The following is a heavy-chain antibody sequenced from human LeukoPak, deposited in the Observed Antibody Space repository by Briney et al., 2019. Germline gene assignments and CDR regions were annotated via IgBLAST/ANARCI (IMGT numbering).Heavy chain of an antibody. CDR2: ISYDGSNK. V-gene: IGHV3-30*04. Sequence: GRSLTLSCAPSGFIFSIYAMHWVRRAPGTGLEGLALISYDGSNKYYADSVKGRFTISRDNSKNTLYLQMNSLRAEDTAVYYCARGVRGSSWLSFDYWGQGTLVIVSS. CDR1: GFIFSIYA. D-gene: IGHD6-13*01. CDR3: ARGVRGSSWLSFDY. J-gene: IGHJ4*02.